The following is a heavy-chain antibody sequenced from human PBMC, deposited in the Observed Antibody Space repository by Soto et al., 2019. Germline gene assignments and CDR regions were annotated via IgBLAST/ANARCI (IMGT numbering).Heavy chain of an antibody. D-gene: IGHD3-10*01. V-gene: IGHV3-33*01. CDR3: ARVSRRWFGELLYSFLFDY. J-gene: IGHJ4*02. CDR1: GFTFSSYG. CDR2: IWYDGSNK. Sequence: PGGSLRLSCAASGFTFSSYGMHWVRQAPGKGLERVAVIWYDGSNKYYADSVKGRFTISRDNSKNTLYLQMSSLRAEDRAVYYCARVSRRWFGELLYSFLFDYWGQGTLVTVAS.